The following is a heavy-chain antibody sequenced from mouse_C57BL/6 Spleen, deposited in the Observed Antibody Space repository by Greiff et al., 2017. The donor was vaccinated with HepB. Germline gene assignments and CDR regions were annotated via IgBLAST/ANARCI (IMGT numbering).Heavy chain of an antibody. Sequence: EVQLQQSGPELVKPGASVKISCKASGYTFTDYYMNWVKQSHGKSLEWIGDINPNNGGTSYNQKFKGKATLTVDKSSSTAYMELRSLTSEDSAVYYCARLDTVVPWDYWGQGTSVTVSS. J-gene: IGHJ4*01. CDR3: ARLDTVVPWDY. CDR2: INPNNGGT. CDR1: GYTFTDYY. D-gene: IGHD1-1*01. V-gene: IGHV1-26*01.